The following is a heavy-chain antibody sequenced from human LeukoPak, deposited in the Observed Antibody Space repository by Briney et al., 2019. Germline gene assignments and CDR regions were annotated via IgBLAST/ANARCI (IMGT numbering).Heavy chain of an antibody. CDR3: ARVTRPLYSSSWYYFDY. V-gene: IGHV4-31*03. CDR2: IYYSGST. D-gene: IGHD6-13*01. CDR1: GGSISSGGYY. Sequence: SETLSLTCTVSGGSISSGGYYWSWIRQHPGKGLEWIGYIYYSGSTYCNPSLKSRVTISVDTSKNQFSLKLSSVTAADTAVYYCARVTRPLYSSSWYYFDYWGQGTLVTVSS. J-gene: IGHJ4*02.